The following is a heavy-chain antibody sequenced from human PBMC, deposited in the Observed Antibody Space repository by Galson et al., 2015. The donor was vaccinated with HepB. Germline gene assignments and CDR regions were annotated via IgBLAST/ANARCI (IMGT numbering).Heavy chain of an antibody. J-gene: IGHJ4*02. CDR2: IWYDGSNK. D-gene: IGHD7-27*01. Sequence: SLRLSCAASGFKFSIYGMEWVRQAPGKGLEWVAGIWYDGSNKKYADSVKGRFTISRDNSQNTLYLQMNSLRVEETAVYYCARGPMGKTRAPLDYWGQGTLFTVSS. CDR1: GFKFSIYG. V-gene: IGHV3-33*08. CDR3: ARGPMGKTRAPLDY.